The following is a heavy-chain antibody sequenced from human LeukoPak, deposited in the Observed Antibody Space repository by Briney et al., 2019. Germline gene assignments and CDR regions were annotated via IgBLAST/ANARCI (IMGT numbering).Heavy chain of an antibody. CDR3: ATYRLSSGWFGFDY. CDR1: GYTLTELS. J-gene: IGHJ4*02. V-gene: IGHV1-24*01. D-gene: IGHD6-19*01. Sequence: ASVKVSCKVSGYTLTELSMHWVRQAPGKGLEWMGGFDPEDGETIYAQKFQGRVTMTEDTSTDTAYVELSSLRSEDTAVYYCATYRLSSGWFGFDYWGQGTLVTVSS. CDR2: FDPEDGET.